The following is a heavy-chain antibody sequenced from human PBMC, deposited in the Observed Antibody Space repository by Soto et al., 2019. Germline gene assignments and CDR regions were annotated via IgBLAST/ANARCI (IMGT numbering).Heavy chain of an antibody. D-gene: IGHD3-10*01. CDR1: GFTFSSYW. CDR2: IKEDGSEK. CDR3: ARATGADKEDY. V-gene: IGHV3-7*04. Sequence: SLRLSCAASGFTFSSYWMSWVRQAPGKGLEWVANIKEDGSEKYYVDSVKGRFTISRDNAKNSLYLQMNSLRVEDTAVYYCARATGADKEDYWGQGTLVTVSS. J-gene: IGHJ4*02.